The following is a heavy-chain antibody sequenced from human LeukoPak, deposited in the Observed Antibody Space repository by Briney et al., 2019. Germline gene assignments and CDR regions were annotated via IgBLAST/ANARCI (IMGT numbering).Heavy chain of an antibody. CDR3: ARVRDTPRGSIHYDSSGYRYYYYGMDV. CDR1: GYTFTSYG. V-gene: IGHV1-18*01. CDR2: ISAYNGNT. J-gene: IGHJ6*02. D-gene: IGHD3-22*01. Sequence: GASVKVSCKASGYTFTSYGISWVRQAPGQGLEWMGWISAYNGNTNYAQKLQGRVTMTTDTSTSTAYMELRSLRSDDTAVYYCARVRDTPRGSIHYDSSGYRYYYYGMDVWGQGTTVTVSS.